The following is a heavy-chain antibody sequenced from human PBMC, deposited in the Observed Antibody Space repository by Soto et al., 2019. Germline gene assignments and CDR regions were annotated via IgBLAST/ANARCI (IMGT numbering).Heavy chain of an antibody. D-gene: IGHD3-3*01. CDR2: INDSGRT. J-gene: IGHJ4*02. Sequence: PSETLSLTCAVYGGSFSGYYWSWIRQPPGKGLEWIGEINDSGRTNYNPSLKSRVTISVDTTKNQFSLKLSPVTAADTAVYYCARGAYDFWSGYIRSMDYWGQGTLVTVSS. V-gene: IGHV4-34*01. CDR1: GGSFSGYY. CDR3: ARGAYDFWSGYIRSMDY.